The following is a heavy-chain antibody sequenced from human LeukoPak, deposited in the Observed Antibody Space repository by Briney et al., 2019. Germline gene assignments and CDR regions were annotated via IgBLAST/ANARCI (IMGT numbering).Heavy chain of an antibody. J-gene: IGHJ5*02. D-gene: IGHD3-3*01. CDR3: ALSGDFWSGYRFDP. CDR1: GGSISSYY. Sequence: SETLSLTCTVSGGSISSYYWSWIRQPPGKGLEWIGYIYYSGSTNYNPPLKSRVTISVDTSKNQFSLKLSSVTAADTAVYYCALSGDFWSGYRFDPWGQGTLVTVSS. V-gene: IGHV4-59*01. CDR2: IYYSGST.